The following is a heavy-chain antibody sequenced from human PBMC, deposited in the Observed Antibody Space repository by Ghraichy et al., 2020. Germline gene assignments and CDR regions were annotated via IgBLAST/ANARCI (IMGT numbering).Heavy chain of an antibody. CDR3: ARARDSHCLGGICSYYFDY. CDR1: GFTFSTYD. V-gene: IGHV3-13*01. J-gene: IGHJ4*02. CDR2: IGAAGDT. D-gene: IGHD4-23*01. Sequence: GGSLRLSCAASGFTFSTYDIHWVRQATGKGLEWVSGIGAAGDTYYPGSVKGRFTISRENAKNSLYLQLHSLRAGDTAVYYCARARDSHCLGGICSYYFDYWGQRTLVTVSS.